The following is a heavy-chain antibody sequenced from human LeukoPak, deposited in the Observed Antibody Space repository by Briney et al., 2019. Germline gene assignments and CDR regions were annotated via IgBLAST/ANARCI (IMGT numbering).Heavy chain of an antibody. D-gene: IGHD6-19*01. J-gene: IGHJ4*02. CDR2: INPSGSST. CDR3: ARAWRQWLVFGWGPPPGY. CDR1: GYTFTSHY. V-gene: IGHV1-46*01. Sequence: ASVKVSCKASGYTFTSHYMHWVRQAPGQGLEWMGLINPSGSSTLYAQKFQGRVTMTRDMSTTTDYMELSSLRSEDTAVYYCARAWRQWLVFGWGPPPGYWGQGTLVTVSS.